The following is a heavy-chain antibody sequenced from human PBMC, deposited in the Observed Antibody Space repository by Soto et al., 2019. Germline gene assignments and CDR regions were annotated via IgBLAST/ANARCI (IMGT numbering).Heavy chain of an antibody. CDR2: ISYDGSNK. V-gene: IGHV3-30*03. Sequence: TGGSLRLSCTASGGTFRSYGMHWVRQAPGKGLEWVAVISYDGSNKYHADSVKGRFTISRDNSKNTLYLQMNSLRAEDTAVYYCARAVESTSCFDYWGQGTLVTVSS. CDR1: GGTFRSYG. D-gene: IGHD2-2*01. J-gene: IGHJ4*02. CDR3: ARAVESTSCFDY.